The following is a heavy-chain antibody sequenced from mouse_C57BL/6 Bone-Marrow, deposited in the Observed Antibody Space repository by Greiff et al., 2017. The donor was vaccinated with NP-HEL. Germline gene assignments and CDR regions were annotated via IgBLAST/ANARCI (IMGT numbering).Heavy chain of an antibody. Sequence: VQLKESGPELVKPGASVKISCKASGYAFSSSWMNWVKQRPGKGLEWIGRIYPGDGDTNYNGKFKGKATLTADKSSSTAYMQLSSLTSEDSAVYFCARRGDGSSLDYWGQGTTLTVSS. CDR3: ARRGDGSSLDY. D-gene: IGHD1-1*01. CDR1: GYAFSSSW. V-gene: IGHV1-82*01. J-gene: IGHJ2*01. CDR2: IYPGDGDT.